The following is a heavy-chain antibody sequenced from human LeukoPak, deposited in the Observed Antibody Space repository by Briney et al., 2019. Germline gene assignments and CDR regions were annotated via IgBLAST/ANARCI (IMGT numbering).Heavy chain of an antibody. D-gene: IGHD1-26*01. CDR3: ARTSEGNWFDP. V-gene: IGHV3-20*04. Sequence: GGSLRLSCAASGFSFDDYGMSWVRQGPGKGLEWGSGINWNGGNTGYADSVKGRFTIFRDNAKNSLYLEMDSLRVEDTALYYCARTSEGNWFDPWDQGTLVTVSS. CDR1: GFSFDDYG. CDR2: INWNGGNT. J-gene: IGHJ5*02.